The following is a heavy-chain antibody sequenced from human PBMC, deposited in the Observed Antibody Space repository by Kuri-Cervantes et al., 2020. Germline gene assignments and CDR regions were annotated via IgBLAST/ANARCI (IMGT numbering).Heavy chain of an antibody. D-gene: IGHD3-16*01. V-gene: IGHV3-23*01. CDR2: SSSSGGST. CDR3: AREVGEGLIPRYYYYMDV. CDR1: GFSFSSHG. Sequence: GGSLRLSWAASGFSFSSHGMSWVRQSPGTGLEWVSSSSSSGGSTYYADSAKGRFTISRDNSKDTLYLQMNSLRAEDTAVYYCAREVGEGLIPRYYYYMDVRGKGTTVTVSS. J-gene: IGHJ6*03.